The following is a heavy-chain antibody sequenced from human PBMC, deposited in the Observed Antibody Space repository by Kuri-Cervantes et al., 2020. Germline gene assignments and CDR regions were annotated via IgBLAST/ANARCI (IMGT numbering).Heavy chain of an antibody. Sequence: GGSLRLSCAASGFTFSSYSMNWVRQAPGKGLEWVSSISSSSSYIYYADSAKGRFTISRDNAKNSLHLQMNSLRAEDTAVYYCARDADSSSSVFDYWGQGTLVTVSS. V-gene: IGHV3-21*01. CDR2: ISSSSSYI. J-gene: IGHJ4*02. D-gene: IGHD6-13*01. CDR1: GFTFSSYS. CDR3: ARDADSSSSVFDY.